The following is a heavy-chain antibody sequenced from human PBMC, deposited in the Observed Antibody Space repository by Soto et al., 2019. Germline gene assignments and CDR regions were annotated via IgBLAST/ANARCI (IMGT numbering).Heavy chain of an antibody. CDR2: ISWNSGII. Sequence: EVQLVESGGGLVQPGRSLRLSCAASGFTFDDYAMHWVRQPPGKGLEWVSGISWNSGIIDYADSVKGRFTISRDNAKNSLYLRMNSLRAEDTALYYCAKDSEWGGSHLNHAFDIWGQGTMVTVSS. J-gene: IGHJ3*02. CDR1: GFTFDDYA. D-gene: IGHD1-26*01. CDR3: AKDSEWGGSHLNHAFDI. V-gene: IGHV3-9*01.